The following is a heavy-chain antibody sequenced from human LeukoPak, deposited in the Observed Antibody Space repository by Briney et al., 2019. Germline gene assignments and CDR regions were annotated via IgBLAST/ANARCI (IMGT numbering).Heavy chain of an antibody. D-gene: IGHD3-3*01. Sequence: GGSLRLSCVTSGFAFSGYWMHWVRQGPEKGLELVSRIDNDGHGIIYADSVKGRFTTSRDNVKNTLYLQMNSLRVEDTAVYYCAAGGGWDPSFGVVTHIDAWGKGTTVVVS. CDR3: AAGGGWDPSFGVVTHIDA. J-gene: IGHJ6*03. V-gene: IGHV3-74*01. CDR1: GFAFSGYW. CDR2: IDNDGHGI.